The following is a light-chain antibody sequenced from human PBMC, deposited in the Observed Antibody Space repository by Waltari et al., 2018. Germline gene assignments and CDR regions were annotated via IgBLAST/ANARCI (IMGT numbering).Light chain of an antibody. CDR2: GAS. V-gene: IGKV3-20*01. Sequence: EIVLTQSQGTLSLSPGERATLSCRSSQSVSRALAWYQQKPGQAPRLLIYGASNRATGMPGRFSGSGSGTDFSLTISRRDPEDVAVYYCQHYERLPATFGQGTKVEIK. J-gene: IGKJ1*01. CDR3: QHYERLPAT. CDR1: QSVSRA.